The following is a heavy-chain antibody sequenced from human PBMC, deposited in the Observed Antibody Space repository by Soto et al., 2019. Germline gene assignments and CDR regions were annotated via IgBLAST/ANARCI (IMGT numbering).Heavy chain of an antibody. V-gene: IGHV3-13*01. D-gene: IGHD1-26*01. CDR3: ARVGAATLYYYYGMDV. CDR1: GFTFSSYD. CDR2: IGTAGDT. J-gene: IGHJ6*02. Sequence: GGSLRLSCAASGFTFSSYDMHWVRQATGKGLECVSAIGTAGDTYYPGSVKGRFTISRENAKNSLYLQMNSLRAEDTAVYYCARVGAATLYYYYGMDVWGQGTTVTVSS.